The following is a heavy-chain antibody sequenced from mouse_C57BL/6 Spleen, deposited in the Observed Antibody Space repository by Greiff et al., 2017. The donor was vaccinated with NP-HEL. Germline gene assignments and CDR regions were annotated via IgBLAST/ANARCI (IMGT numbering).Heavy chain of an antibody. Sequence: LQQSGAELARPGASVKMSCKASGYTFTSYNMHWVQQTPRQGLEWIGAIYPGNGDTSYNQQFKGKATLTVDKSSSPAYMQLSSLTSEDSAVYFCARNGYNNPYLFAYWGQGTLVTVSA. V-gene: IGHV1-12*01. J-gene: IGHJ3*01. CDR3: ARNGYNNPYLFAY. D-gene: IGHD2-5*01. CDR2: IYPGNGDT. CDR1: GYTFTSYN.